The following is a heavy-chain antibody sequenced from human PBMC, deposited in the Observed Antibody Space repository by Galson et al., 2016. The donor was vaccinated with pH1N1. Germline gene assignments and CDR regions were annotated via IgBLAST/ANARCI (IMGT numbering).Heavy chain of an antibody. V-gene: IGHV3-7*01. D-gene: IGHD3-22*01. CDR3: ARDALDYFDSSGFYFDY. J-gene: IGHJ4*02. Sequence: SLRLSCAASGFTFSTYWMTWVRQAPGKGLEWVASISQDGGEKYYVDSVKGRFIISRDNAENSLFLQMNSLREEDTAVYSCARDALDYFDSSGFYFDYWGQGTLVTVSS. CDR1: GFTFSTYW. CDR2: ISQDGGEK.